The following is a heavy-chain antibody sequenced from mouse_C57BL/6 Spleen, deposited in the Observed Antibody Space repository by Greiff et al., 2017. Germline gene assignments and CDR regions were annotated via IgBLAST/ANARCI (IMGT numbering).Heavy chain of an antibody. D-gene: IGHD1-1*01. CDR2: INPNNGGT. CDR1: GYTFTDYN. J-gene: IGHJ4*01. V-gene: IGHV1-18*01. Sequence: EVQLQQSGPELVKPGASVKIPCKASGYTFTDYNMDWVKQSHGQSLEWIGDINPNNGGTIYNQKFKGKATLTVDKSSSAAYMGLRCLTSEDTAVYYCARRNYASAMDYWGQGTSVTVSS. CDR3: ARRNYASAMDY.